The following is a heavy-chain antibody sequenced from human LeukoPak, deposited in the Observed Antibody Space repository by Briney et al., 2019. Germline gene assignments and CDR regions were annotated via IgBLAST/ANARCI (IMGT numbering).Heavy chain of an antibody. J-gene: IGHJ3*02. D-gene: IGHD3-16*01. Sequence: GGSLRLSCAASGFTFSSYAMHWVRQAPGKGLEWVAVISYDGSNKYYADSVKGRFTISRDNSKNTLYLQMNSLRAEDTAVYYCARAGLSMGGAFDIWGQGTMVTVSS. V-gene: IGHV3-30-3*01. CDR1: GFTFSSYA. CDR2: ISYDGSNK. CDR3: ARAGLSMGGAFDI.